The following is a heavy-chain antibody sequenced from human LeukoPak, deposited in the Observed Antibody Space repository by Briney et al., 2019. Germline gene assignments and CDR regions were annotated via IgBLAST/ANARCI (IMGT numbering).Heavy chain of an antibody. D-gene: IGHD6-19*01. J-gene: IGHJ4*02. CDR3: ARDPDSSGWYRFDY. CDR2: ISSDRLNI. Sequence: GGSLRLSCAASGFTFSSYAMHWVRQAPGKGLEWVAIISSDRLNIYYADSVKGRFPISRGNSMNTLYLQMNSLRAEDTAVYYCARDPDSSGWYRFDYWGQGTLVTVSS. V-gene: IGHV3-30*01. CDR1: GFTFSSYA.